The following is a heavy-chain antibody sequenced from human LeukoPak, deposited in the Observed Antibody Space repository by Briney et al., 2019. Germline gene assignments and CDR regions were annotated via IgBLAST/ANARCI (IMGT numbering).Heavy chain of an antibody. CDR1: GGSFSGYY. Sequence: PSETLSLTCAVYGGSFSGYYSSWIRQTPGKGLEWIEEINHSGSTNYNPSLKSRVTISVDTSKNQFSLKLSSVTAADTAVYYCARKPVSSSPDYWGQGTLVTVSS. CDR2: INHSGST. J-gene: IGHJ4*02. D-gene: IGHD6-13*01. V-gene: IGHV4-34*01. CDR3: ARKPVSSSPDY.